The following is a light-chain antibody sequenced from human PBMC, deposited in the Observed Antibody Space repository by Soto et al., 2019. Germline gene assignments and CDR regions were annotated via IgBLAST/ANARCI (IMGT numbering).Light chain of an antibody. CDR3: QQFSSYPLT. CDR2: GAS. V-gene: IGKV3-20*01. CDR1: QSVSSSY. J-gene: IGKJ4*01. Sequence: IVFTQSPSTLSLSPGERATLSCRASQSVSSSYLAWYQQKPGQAPRLLIYGASSRATGIPDRFSGGGSGTDFTLTISRLEPEDFAVYYCQQFSSYPLTFGGGTKVDIK.